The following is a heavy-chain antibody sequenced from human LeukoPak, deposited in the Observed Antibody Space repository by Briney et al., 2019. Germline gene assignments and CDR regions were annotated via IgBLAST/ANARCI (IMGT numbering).Heavy chain of an antibody. Sequence: GGSLRLSCAASGFTFSSYAIHWVPQAPGKGLEWVAVISYDGSNKYYADSVKGRFTISRDNSKNTLYLQMNSLRAEDTAVYYCAKVRYAGSGMDVWGQGTTVTVSS. CDR2: ISYDGSNK. CDR3: AKVRYAGSGMDV. J-gene: IGHJ6*02. D-gene: IGHD2-8*01. V-gene: IGHV3-30*07. CDR1: GFTFSSYA.